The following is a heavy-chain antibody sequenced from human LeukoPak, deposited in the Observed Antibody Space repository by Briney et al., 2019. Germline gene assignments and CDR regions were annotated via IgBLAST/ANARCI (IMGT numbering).Heavy chain of an antibody. CDR1: GGSISSSSYY. J-gene: IGHJ2*01. CDR3: ARHSITIFGVATYFDL. Sequence: PSETLSLTCTVSGGSISSSSYYWGWIRQPPGKGLEWIGSIYYSGSTYYNPSLKSRVTISVDTSKNQFALTLSSVTAADTAVYYCARHSITIFGVATYFDLWGRGTLVTVSS. D-gene: IGHD3-3*01. CDR2: IYYSGST. V-gene: IGHV4-39*01.